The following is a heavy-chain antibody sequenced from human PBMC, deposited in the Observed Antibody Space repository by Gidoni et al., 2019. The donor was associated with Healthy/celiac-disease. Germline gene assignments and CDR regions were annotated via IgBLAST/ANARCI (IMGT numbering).Heavy chain of an antibody. Sequence: HLQLQESGPGLVKPSETLSLTCTVSGGSISSSRYYWGWIRQPPGKGLEWIGSIYYSGSTYYNPYLKRRVTISVDTSKNQCSLKLSSVNAAETAVYYCATRSGIAAAGDYWGQGTLVTVSS. CDR1: GGSISSSRYY. J-gene: IGHJ4*02. CDR2: IYYSGST. V-gene: IGHV4-39*01. CDR3: ATRSGIAAAGDY. D-gene: IGHD6-13*01.